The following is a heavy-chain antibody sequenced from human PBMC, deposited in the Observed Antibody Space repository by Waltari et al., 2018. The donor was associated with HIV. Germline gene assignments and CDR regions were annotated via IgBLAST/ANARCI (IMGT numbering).Heavy chain of an antibody. J-gene: IGHJ6*02. D-gene: IGHD1-26*01. Sequence: EVQLLESGGGLVQPGGSLRLSCAASGFTFASYGMTWVRQASGKGREWVSASTGSGVTQYADSVKGRFTVSRDDSKETVYLQMNSLRVEDSAVYYCAKDRLWSNSDYYYGMDVWGPGTTVTVSS. CDR3: AKDRLWSNSDYYYGMDV. CDR2: STGSGVT. CDR1: GFTFASYG. V-gene: IGHV3-23*01.